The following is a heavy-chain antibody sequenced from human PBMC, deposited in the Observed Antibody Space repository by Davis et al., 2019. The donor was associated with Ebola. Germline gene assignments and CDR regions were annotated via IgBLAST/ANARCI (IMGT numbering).Heavy chain of an antibody. J-gene: IGHJ4*02. D-gene: IGHD3-9*01. CDR3: SRYGYDILTGYYHFDY. CDR2: ISAYNGNT. V-gene: IGHV1-18*01. CDR1: GYTFTSYG. Sequence: ASVKVSCKASGYTFTSYGISWVRQAPGQGLEWMGWISAYNGNTNYAQKLQGRVTMTTDKSTRTAYMELRSLRSADTAVYYCSRYGYDILTGYYHFDYRGQGTLVTVSS.